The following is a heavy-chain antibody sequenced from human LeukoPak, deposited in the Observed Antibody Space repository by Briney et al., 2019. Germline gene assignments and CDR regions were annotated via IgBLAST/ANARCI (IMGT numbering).Heavy chain of an antibody. D-gene: IGHD2-2*01. CDR2: INHSGST. J-gene: IGHJ5*02. Sequence: SETLSLTCAVHGGSFSGYYWSWIRQPPGKGLEWIGEINHSGSTNYNPSLKSRLTISVDTSKNQFSLKLSSVTAADTAVYYCARVRMAGSTTLLNRFDPWGQGTLVTVSS. V-gene: IGHV4-34*01. CDR3: ARVRMAGSTTLLNRFDP. CDR1: GGSFSGYY.